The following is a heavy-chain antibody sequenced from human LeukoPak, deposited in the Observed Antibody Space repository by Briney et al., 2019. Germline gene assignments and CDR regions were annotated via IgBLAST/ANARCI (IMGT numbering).Heavy chain of an antibody. CDR2: IKSKTDGGTT. J-gene: IGHJ6*02. D-gene: IGHD3-16*01. CDR1: GFTFSNAW. V-gene: IGHV3-15*01. Sequence: PGGSLRLSCAASGFTFSNAWMSWVRQAPGKGLEWVGRIKSKTDGGTTDYAAPVKGRFTISRDDSKNTLHLQMNSLKTEDTAVYYCTTLPGGYYYYYGMDVWGQGTTVTVSS. CDR3: TTLPGGYYYYYGMDV.